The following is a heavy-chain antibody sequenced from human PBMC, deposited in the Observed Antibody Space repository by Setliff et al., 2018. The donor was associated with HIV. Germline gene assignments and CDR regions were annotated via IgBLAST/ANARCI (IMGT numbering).Heavy chain of an antibody. V-gene: IGHV1-3*03. CDR2: INAGNGNT. J-gene: IGHJ4*02. Sequence: VASVKVSCKASGYTFTSYAMHWVRQAPGQRLEWMGWINAGNGNTKYSQEFQGRVTITRDTSASTAYMELSSLRSEDMAVYYCARVEKSGSYRATYYFDYWGQGTLVTVSS. CDR3: ARVEKSGSYRATYYFDY. D-gene: IGHD1-26*01. CDR1: GYTFTSYA.